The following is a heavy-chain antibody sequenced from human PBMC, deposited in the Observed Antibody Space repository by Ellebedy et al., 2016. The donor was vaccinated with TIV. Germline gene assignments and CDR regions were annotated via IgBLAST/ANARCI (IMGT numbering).Heavy chain of an antibody. V-gene: IGHV4-38-2*02. D-gene: IGHD4-17*01. CDR3: VRHVPSRADYGDYENFFDY. Sequence: SETLSLTCTVSGYSISSGYWWGWIRQPPGKGLEWIGSIYHSGITYYNPSLKSRVTISVDTSKNQFSLKLSSVTAADTAVFYCVRHVPSRADYGDYENFFDYWGQGTLVTVSS. J-gene: IGHJ4*02. CDR2: IYHSGIT. CDR1: GYSISSGYW.